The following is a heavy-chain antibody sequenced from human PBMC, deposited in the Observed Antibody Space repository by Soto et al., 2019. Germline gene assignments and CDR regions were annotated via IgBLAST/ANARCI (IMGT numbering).Heavy chain of an antibody. CDR1: GGTFNSYA. D-gene: IGHD2-21*02. J-gene: IGHJ4*02. CDR3: ARDCGGDCPRGSGVF. CDR2: IIPRCGSV. Sequence: QVQLVQSGAEVKKPGSSVKVSCKASGGTFNSYALSWVRQAPGQGLEWIGGIIPRCGSVNYAQRFQGRVTITADESTSSAYMKLSRLRSEATAVYSCARDCGGDCPRGSGVFWGQGTLVTVSS. V-gene: IGHV1-69*12.